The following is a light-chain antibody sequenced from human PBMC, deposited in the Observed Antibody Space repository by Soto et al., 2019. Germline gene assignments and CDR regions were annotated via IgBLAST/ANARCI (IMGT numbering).Light chain of an antibody. J-gene: IGKJ4*01. V-gene: IGKV3-20*01. Sequence: EIVLTQSPGTLSLSPGERATLSCRASQSVSSSYLAWYQQKPGQAPRLLIYGASSRATCIPDRFSDSGSGTDFNLTISKTAYEAFAVYYCKQHGSSPRTLDGGNKVEIK. CDR2: GAS. CDR1: QSVSSSY. CDR3: KQHGSSPRT.